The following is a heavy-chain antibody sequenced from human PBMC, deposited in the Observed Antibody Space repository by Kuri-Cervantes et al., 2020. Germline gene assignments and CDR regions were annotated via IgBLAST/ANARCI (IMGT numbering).Heavy chain of an antibody. CDR2: IYHSGST. D-gene: IGHD3-16*01. J-gene: IGHJ5*02. V-gene: IGHV4-4*02. Sequence: GSLRLSCAVSGGSISSSNWWSWVRQPPGKGLEWIGEIYHSGSTYYNPSLKSRVTISVDTSKNQFSLKLSSVTAADTAVYYCARVLGNWFDPWGQGTLVTVSS. CDR1: GGSISSSNW. CDR3: ARVLGNWFDP.